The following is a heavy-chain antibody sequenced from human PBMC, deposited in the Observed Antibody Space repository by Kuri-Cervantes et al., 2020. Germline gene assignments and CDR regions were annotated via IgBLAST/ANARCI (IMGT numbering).Heavy chain of an antibody. J-gene: IGHJ6*03. V-gene: IGHV4-4*02. CDR3: ARQAVAGTLNYYYMDV. CDR2: IYHSGST. Sequence: SETLSLTCAVSGGSISSSNWWNWVRQTPGKGLEWIGEIYHSGSTNYNPSLKSRVTISVDKSKNHFSLKVSSVAAADTAVYYCARQAVAGTLNYYYMDVWGKGTTVTVSS. D-gene: IGHD6-19*01. CDR1: GGSISSSNW.